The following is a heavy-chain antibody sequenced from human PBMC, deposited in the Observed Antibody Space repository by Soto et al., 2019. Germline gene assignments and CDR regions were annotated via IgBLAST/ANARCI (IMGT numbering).Heavy chain of an antibody. J-gene: IGHJ5*02. CDR3: AAGYCSSTSCNKNWFDP. Sequence: SVKVSCKASGGTFSSYTISWVRQAPGQGLEWMGRIIPILGIANYAQKFQGRVTITADKSTSTAYMELSSLRSEDTAAYYCAAGYCSSTSCNKNWFDPWGQGTLVTVSS. D-gene: IGHD2-2*03. CDR1: GGTFSSYT. CDR2: IIPILGIA. V-gene: IGHV1-69*02.